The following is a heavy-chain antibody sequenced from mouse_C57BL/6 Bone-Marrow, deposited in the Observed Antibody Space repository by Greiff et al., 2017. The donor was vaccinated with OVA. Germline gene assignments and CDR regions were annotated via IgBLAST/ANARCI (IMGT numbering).Heavy chain of an antibody. D-gene: IGHD3-3*01. CDR1: GYSITSDY. J-gene: IGHJ2*01. Sequence: EVKLMESGPGLAKPSQTLSLTCSVTGYSITSDYWNWIRKFPGNKLEYMGYISYSGSTYYNPSLNSRISITRDTSKNQYYLQLNAVTTEDTATYYCAREEGTRYYFDYWGQGTTLTVSS. CDR3: AREEGTRYYFDY. CDR2: ISYSGST. V-gene: IGHV3-8*01.